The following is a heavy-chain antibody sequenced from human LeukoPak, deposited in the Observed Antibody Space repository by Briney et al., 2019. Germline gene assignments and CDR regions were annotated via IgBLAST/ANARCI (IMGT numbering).Heavy chain of an antibody. Sequence: PGGSLRLSCAASGFTFSSYAMHWVRQAPGKGLEWVAVISYDGSNKYYADSVKGRFTISRDDSKNTLYLQMNSLRAEDTAVYYCAREMLEYYYGSGSHLYYYYGMDVWGQGTTVTVSS. J-gene: IGHJ6*02. CDR2: ISYDGSNK. CDR1: GFTFSSYA. CDR3: AREMLEYYYGSGSHLYYYYGMDV. V-gene: IGHV3-30-3*01. D-gene: IGHD3-10*01.